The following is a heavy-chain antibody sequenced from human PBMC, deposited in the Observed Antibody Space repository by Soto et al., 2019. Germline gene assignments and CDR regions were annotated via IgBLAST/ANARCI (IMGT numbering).Heavy chain of an antibody. CDR2: ISYDGDNE. J-gene: IGHJ4*02. D-gene: IGHD2-2*01. V-gene: IGHV3-30*18. Sequence: QVQLVESGGGVVQPGRSLRLSCAASGFTFSNYGMHWVRQAPGKGLEWVAIISYDGDNEYYADSVRGPFTISRDNSKNTLYLQTNSLRHEDTAVYDCAKDWGPVYCSSPGCSAKPVDYWGQGTLVTVSS. CDR1: GFTFSNYG. CDR3: AKDWGPVYCSSPGCSAKPVDY.